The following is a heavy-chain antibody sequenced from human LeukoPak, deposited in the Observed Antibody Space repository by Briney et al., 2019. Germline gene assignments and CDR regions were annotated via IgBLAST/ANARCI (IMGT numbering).Heavy chain of an antibody. CDR3: ARGPQYYDFYYYYMDV. J-gene: IGHJ6*03. CDR2: MNPNSGTT. Sequence: ASVKVSCTASGYTFTSYDINWVRQATGQGLEWMGWMNPNSGTTGYAQKFQGRVTITRNTSISTAYMELSSLRSEDTAVYYCARGPQYYDFYYYYMDVWGKGTTVTVSS. V-gene: IGHV1-8*03. CDR1: GYTFTSYD. D-gene: IGHD3-3*01.